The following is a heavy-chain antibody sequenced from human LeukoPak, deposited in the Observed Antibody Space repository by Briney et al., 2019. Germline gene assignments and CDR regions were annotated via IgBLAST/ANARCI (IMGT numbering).Heavy chain of an antibody. D-gene: IGHD2-21*02. CDR3: ARSGYCGGDCYSGWFDP. CDR1: GGTFSSYA. J-gene: IGHJ5*02. CDR2: IIPILGIA. Sequence: GASVKVSCKASGGTFSSYAISWVRQAPGQGLEWMGRIIPILGIANYAQKFQGRVTITADKSTSTAYMELSSLRSEDTAVYYCARSGYCGGDCYSGWFDPWGQGTLVTVSS. V-gene: IGHV1-69*04.